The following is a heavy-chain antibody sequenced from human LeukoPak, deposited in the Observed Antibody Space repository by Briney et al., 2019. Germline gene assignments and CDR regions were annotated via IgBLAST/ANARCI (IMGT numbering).Heavy chain of an antibody. CDR1: GGTFSSYA. CDR3: ASDRIQLPYYFDY. V-gene: IGHV1-69*01. J-gene: IGHJ4*02. Sequence: SGGSLRLSCKASGGTFSSYAISWVRQAPGQGLEWMGGIIPIFGTANYAQKFQGRVTITADESTSTAYMELSSLRSEDTAVYYCASDRIQLPYYFDYWGQGTLVTVSS. D-gene: IGHD5-18*01. CDR2: IIPIFGTA.